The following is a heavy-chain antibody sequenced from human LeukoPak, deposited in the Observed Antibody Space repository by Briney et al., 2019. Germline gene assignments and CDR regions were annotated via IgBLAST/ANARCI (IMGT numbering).Heavy chain of an antibody. V-gene: IGHV4-39*07. CDR2: IYYSGSS. J-gene: IGHJ3*02. D-gene: IGHD4-11*01. CDR1: GGSITRSSYY. Sequence: SETLSLTCTVSGGSITRSSYYWGWIRQPPGKGLEWIGSIYYSGSSYYNSSLKSRVNISVDKSKNQFSLKMKSVIAADTAVYYCARDPTHGAVDIWGQGTMVTVSS. CDR3: ARDPTHGAVDI.